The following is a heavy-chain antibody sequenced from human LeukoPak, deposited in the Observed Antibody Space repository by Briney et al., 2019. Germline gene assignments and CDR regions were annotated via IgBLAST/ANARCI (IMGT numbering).Heavy chain of an antibody. CDR3: ARRLASGYPPIPFDY. Sequence: SETLSLTCVVYGESFSGYYWTWIRQPPGKGLEWIGEIIDTGSTKYNSSPKSRVTISVDTSKNEFSLNLTSVTAADTAIYYCARRLASGYPPIPFDYWGQGTLVTVSS. D-gene: IGHD3-3*01. CDR1: GESFSGYY. J-gene: IGHJ4*02. CDR2: IIDTGST. V-gene: IGHV4-34*12.